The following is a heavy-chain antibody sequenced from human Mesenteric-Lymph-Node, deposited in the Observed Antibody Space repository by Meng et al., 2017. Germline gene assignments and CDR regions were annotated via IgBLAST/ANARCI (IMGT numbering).Heavy chain of an antibody. J-gene: IGHJ4*02. V-gene: IGHV3-30*07. D-gene: IGHD3-10*01. CDR1: GFTFSSYA. CDR3: ARADIWFGELLPDY. CDR2: ISYDGSNK. Sequence: GESLKISCAASGFTFSSYAMHWVRQAPGKGLEWVAVISYDGSNKYYADSVKCRFTISRDNSKTTLYLQMNSLRAEDTAVYYCARADIWFGELLPDYWGQGTRVT.